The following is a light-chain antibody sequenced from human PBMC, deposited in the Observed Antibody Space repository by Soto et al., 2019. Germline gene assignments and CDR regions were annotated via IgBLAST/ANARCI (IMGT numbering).Light chain of an antibody. Sequence: EIVLTQSPATLSLSPGQRATLSCRASQSVSSYLAWYQQKPGQAPRLLIYDASNRATGIPARFSGSGSGTDFTLSIGRLEPEDFAVYYCQQRSNWPPPFTVGPGTKVDIK. CDR1: QSVSSY. J-gene: IGKJ3*01. V-gene: IGKV3-11*01. CDR2: DAS. CDR3: QQRSNWPPPFT.